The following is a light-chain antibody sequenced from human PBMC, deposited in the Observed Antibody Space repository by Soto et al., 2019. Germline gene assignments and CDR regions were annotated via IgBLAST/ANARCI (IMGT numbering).Light chain of an antibody. CDR1: SSDIGGFNH. V-gene: IGLV2-14*01. Sequence: QSVLTQPASVSGSPGQSITISCTGTSSDIGGFNHVSWYQQHPGKAPKLMIFDVGYRPSGVSNRFSASKSGNTASLTISGLQAEDEADYYCSSYTSSSTLLFGGGTQLTVL. CDR2: DVG. J-gene: IGLJ2*01. CDR3: SSYTSSSTLL.